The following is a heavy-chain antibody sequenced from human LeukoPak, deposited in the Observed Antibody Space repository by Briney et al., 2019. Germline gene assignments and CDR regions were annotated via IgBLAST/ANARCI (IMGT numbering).Heavy chain of an antibody. CDR1: GYTFTSYD. V-gene: IGHV1-8*02. CDR3: ARRTRGVIDY. D-gene: IGHD2-8*01. J-gene: IGHJ4*02. Sequence: GASVKVSCKASGYTFTSYDINWVRQATGQGLEWMGWMNPNSGNTGYAQKLQDRVTMTTDTSTSTAYMELRSLRSDDTAVYYCARRTRGVIDYWGQGTLVTVSS. CDR2: MNPNSGNT.